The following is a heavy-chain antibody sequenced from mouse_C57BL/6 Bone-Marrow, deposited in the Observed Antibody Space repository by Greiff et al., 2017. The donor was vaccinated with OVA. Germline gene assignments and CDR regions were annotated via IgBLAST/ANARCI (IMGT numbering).Heavy chain of an antibody. Sequence: VKLQQSGAELVKPGASVKMSCKASGYTFTTYPIEWMKQNHGKSLEWIGNFHPYNDDTKYNEKFKGKATLTVEKSSSTVYLELSRLTSDDSAVYYCARRGSNYFAWFAYWGQGTLVTVSA. CDR1: GYTFTTYP. CDR2: FHPYNDDT. CDR3: ARRGSNYFAWFAY. V-gene: IGHV1-47*01. J-gene: IGHJ3*01. D-gene: IGHD2-5*01.